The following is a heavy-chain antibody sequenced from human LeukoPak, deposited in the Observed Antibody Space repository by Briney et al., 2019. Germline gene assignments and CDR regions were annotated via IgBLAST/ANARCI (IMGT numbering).Heavy chain of an antibody. CDR1: GFTFSSYE. D-gene: IGHD5-24*01. CDR3: VRDGDDYNFDY. J-gene: IGHJ4*02. Sequence: GGSLRLSCAASGFTFSSYEMNWVRQAPGKGLEWVSFISSSGTTINQPDSVKGRFTISRDNAKNTLYLQMYSLRAEDTAAYYCVRDGDDYNFDYWGQGSLVTVSS. V-gene: IGHV3-48*03. CDR2: ISSSGTTI.